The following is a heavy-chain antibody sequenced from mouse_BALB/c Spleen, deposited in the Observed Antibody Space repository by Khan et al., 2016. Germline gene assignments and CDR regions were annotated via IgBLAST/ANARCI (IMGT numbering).Heavy chain of an antibody. D-gene: IGHD2-14*01. CDR3: ARGGYGWFAY. Sequence: VQLQQPGAELVKPGASVKLSCTASGFNIKDTYMHWVKQRPEQGLEWIGRIDPANGNTKYDPKFQDKATVTSETSSNTAYLQLISLTSDDTAVYYCARGGYGWFAYWGQGTLVTVSA. CDR2: IDPANGNT. CDR1: GFNIKDTY. V-gene: IGHV14-3*02. J-gene: IGHJ3*01.